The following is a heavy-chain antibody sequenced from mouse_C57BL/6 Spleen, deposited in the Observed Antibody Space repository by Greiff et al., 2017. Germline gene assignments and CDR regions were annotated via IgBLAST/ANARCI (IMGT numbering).Heavy chain of an antibody. CDR1: GFTFSDYY. CDR2: ISNGGGST. Sequence: EVQVVESGGGLVQPGGSLKLSCAASGFTFSDYYMYWVRQTPEKRLEWVAYISNGGGSTYYPDTVKGRFTISRDNAKNTRYLQMSRLKSEDTAMYYCARHDHGSGAMDYWGQGTSVTVSS. V-gene: IGHV5-12*01. J-gene: IGHJ4*01. CDR3: ARHDHGSGAMDY. D-gene: IGHD3-1*01.